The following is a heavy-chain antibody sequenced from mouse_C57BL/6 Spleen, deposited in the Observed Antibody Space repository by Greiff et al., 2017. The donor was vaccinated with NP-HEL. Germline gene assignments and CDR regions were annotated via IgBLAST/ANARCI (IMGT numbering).Heavy chain of an antibody. CDR3: AREDYGRGY. V-gene: IGHV5-4*01. D-gene: IGHD1-1*01. Sequence: EVQLVESGGGLVKPGGSLKLSCAASGFTFSSYAMSWVRQTPEKRLEWVATISDGGSYTYYPDNVKGRFTISRDNAKNNLYLQMSHLKSEDTAMYYCAREDYGRGYWGQCTTLTVSS. CDR2: ISDGGSYT. J-gene: IGHJ2*01. CDR1: GFTFSSYA.